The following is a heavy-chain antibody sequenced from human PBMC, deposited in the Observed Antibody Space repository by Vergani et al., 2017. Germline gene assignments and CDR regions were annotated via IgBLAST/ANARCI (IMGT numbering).Heavy chain of an antibody. CDR3: ARVHSLATYSSSWSFWFDP. CDR2: IYTSGST. D-gene: IGHD6-13*01. CDR1: GGSFSGYY. Sequence: QVQLQQWGAGLLKPSETLSLTCAVYGGSFSGYYWSWIRQPAGKGLEWIGRIYTSGSTNYNPSLKSRGPMSVDTSKNQFSLKLSSVTAADTAVYYCARVHSLATYSSSWSFWFDPWGQGTLVTVSS. J-gene: IGHJ5*02. V-gene: IGHV4-59*10.